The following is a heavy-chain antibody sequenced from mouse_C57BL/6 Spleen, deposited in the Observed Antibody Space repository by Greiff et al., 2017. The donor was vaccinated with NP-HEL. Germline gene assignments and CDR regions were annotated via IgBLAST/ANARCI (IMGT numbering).Heavy chain of an antibody. CDR1: GFTFSDYG. CDR2: ISSGSSTI. V-gene: IGHV5-17*01. CDR3: ARSPLFITTGVAPMDD. D-gene: IGHD1-1*01. J-gene: IGHJ4*01. Sequence: EVKLMESGGGLVKPGGSLKLSCAASGFTFSDYGMHWVRQAPEKGLEWVAYISSGSSTIYYADTVKGRFTISRDNAKNTLFLQMTSLRSEDTAMYYCARSPLFITTGVAPMDDWGQGTSVTVSS.